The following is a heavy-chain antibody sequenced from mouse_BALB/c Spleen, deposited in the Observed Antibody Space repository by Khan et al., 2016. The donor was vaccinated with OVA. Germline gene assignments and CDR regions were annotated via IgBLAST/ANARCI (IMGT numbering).Heavy chain of an antibody. J-gene: IGHJ3*01. CDR2: ILPGSGSN. CDR3: ARGNYYGSSSWVGY. CDR1: GYTFSSYW. Sequence: VQLQESGAELMKPGASVKISCKATGYTFSSYWIEWVKQRPGHGLEWIGEILPGSGSNNYNEKFKGKATFTADTSSNKAYMRLSSLTSEDSAVYYCARGNYYGSSSWVGYWGQGTLVTVST. D-gene: IGHD1-1*01. V-gene: IGHV1-9*01.